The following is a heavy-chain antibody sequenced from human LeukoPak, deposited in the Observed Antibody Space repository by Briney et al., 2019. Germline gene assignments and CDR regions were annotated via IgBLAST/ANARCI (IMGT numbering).Heavy chain of an antibody. V-gene: IGHV3-7*04. CDR2: IKQDGSEK. J-gene: IGHJ4*02. CDR1: GFTFSSYW. D-gene: IGHD5-12*01. CDR3: ARGGVDRWVALPPDY. Sequence: PGGSLRLSCAASGFTFSSYWMSWVRQAPGKGLEWVANIKQDGSEKYYVDSVKGRFAISRDNAKNSLYLQMNSLRAEDTAVYYCARGGVDRWVALPPDYWGQGTLVTVSS.